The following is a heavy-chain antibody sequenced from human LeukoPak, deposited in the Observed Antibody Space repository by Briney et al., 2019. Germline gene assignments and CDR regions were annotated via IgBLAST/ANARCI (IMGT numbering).Heavy chain of an antibody. CDR3: ARGADYYDSSGYYSFDY. CDR2: ISSSSSTI. J-gene: IGHJ4*02. CDR1: GFTFSSYS. Sequence: GGSLRLSCAASGFTFSSYSMNWVRQAPGKGLEWVSYISSSSSTIYYADSVKGRFTISRDNAKNSLYLQMNSLRAEDTAVYYCARGADYYDSSGYYSFDYWGQGTLVIVSS. D-gene: IGHD3-22*01. V-gene: IGHV3-48*01.